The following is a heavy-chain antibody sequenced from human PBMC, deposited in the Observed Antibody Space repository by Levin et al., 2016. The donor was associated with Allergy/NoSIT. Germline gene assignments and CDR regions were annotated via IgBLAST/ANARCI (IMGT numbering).Heavy chain of an antibody. CDR2: ITGTGGTT. Sequence: GGSLRLSCAASGFTFSNYAMSWVRQAPGKGLEWVSSITGTGGTTYYADSVKGRFTISRDSSKNTLYLQMNSLRADDTAVYYCAKLPVVPSGWRNEYFQQWGQGTLVTVSS. J-gene: IGHJ1*01. D-gene: IGHD2-2*01. CDR1: GFTFSNYA. V-gene: IGHV3-23*01. CDR3: AKLPVVPSGWRNEYFQQ.